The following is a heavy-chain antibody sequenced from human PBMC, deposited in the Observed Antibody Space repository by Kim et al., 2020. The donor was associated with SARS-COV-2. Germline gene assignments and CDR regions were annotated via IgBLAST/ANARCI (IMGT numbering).Heavy chain of an antibody. Sequence: GGSLRLSCAASGFTFSSYEMNWVRQAPGKGLEWVSYISSSGSTIYYADSVKGRFTISRDNAKNSLYLQMNSLRAEDTAVYYCARGWELLGGYYGMDVWGQGTTVTVSS. CDR3: ARGWELLGGYYGMDV. V-gene: IGHV3-48*03. J-gene: IGHJ6*02. CDR1: GFTFSSYE. CDR2: ISSSGSTI. D-gene: IGHD1-26*01.